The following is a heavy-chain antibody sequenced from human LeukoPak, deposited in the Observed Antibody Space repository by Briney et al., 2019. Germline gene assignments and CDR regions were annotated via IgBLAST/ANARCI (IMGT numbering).Heavy chain of an antibody. J-gene: IGHJ4*02. Sequence: PGGSLRLSCAASGFTFSSYGLHWVRQAPGKGLEWVAVISYDGSNKYYADSVKGRFTISRDNSKNTLYLQMNSLRAEDTAVYYCAKDEEVVVAATRGVFDYWGQGTLVTVSS. CDR3: AKDEEVVVAATRGVFDY. V-gene: IGHV3-30*18. D-gene: IGHD2-15*01. CDR2: ISYDGSNK. CDR1: GFTFSSYG.